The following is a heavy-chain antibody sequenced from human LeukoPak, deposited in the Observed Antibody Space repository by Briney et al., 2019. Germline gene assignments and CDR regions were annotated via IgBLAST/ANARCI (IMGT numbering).Heavy chain of an antibody. V-gene: IGHV1-2*06. J-gene: IGHJ4*02. CDR2: INPNSGGT. Sequence: GASVMVSCKASGYAFIISYIHWVRQAPGQGLEWMGRINPNSGGTNYAQKFQGRVTMTRDTSISTAYMELSRLRSDDTAVYYCASWDDRYCSGGSCPFFDYWGQGTLVTVSS. D-gene: IGHD2-15*01. CDR3: ASWDDRYCSGGSCPFFDY. CDR1: GYAFIISY.